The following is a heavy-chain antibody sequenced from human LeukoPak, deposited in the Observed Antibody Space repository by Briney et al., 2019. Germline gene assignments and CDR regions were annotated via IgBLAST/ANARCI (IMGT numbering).Heavy chain of an antibody. Sequence: PSQTLSLTCTVSGGSISSGSYYWRWIRQPAGKGLEWIGHIYTSGSTSYNPSLQSRVTISVDTSNHEFSLKLTSVTAADTAVYYCARAGGSVGWYGTIDSWGQGTLVTVSS. CDR3: ARAGGSVGWYGTIDS. V-gene: IGHV4-61*09. J-gene: IGHJ4*02. CDR2: IYTSGST. CDR1: GGSISSGSYY. D-gene: IGHD6-19*01.